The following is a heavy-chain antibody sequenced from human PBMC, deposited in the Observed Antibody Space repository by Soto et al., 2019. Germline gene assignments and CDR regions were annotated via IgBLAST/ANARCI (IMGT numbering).Heavy chain of an antibody. CDR2: MLSDGTNR. D-gene: IGHD4-17*01. Sequence: QVQLVESGGGVVQPGRSLRLSCAGCGFTVSNYAMHWVRQAPGKGLEWVAVMLSDGTNRFSDSVKGRFTVSGDNSENTVYLQMNSLTGEDTAVYYCAKSGLRFLDYFDYWGQGTLVTVSS. CDR3: AKSGLRFLDYFDY. CDR1: GFTVSNYA. J-gene: IGHJ4*02. V-gene: IGHV3-30*18.